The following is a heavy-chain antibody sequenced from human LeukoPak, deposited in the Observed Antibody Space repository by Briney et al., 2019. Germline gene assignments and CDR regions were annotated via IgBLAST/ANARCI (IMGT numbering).Heavy chain of an antibody. Sequence: PGGSLRLSCAASGFTFSSYWMHWVRQAPGKGLVWVSRISPDGSTTGHADSVKGRFTTSRDNAKNTLFLQMNSLRAEDTAVYYCTRDFDFSSAIRGQGTLVTVSS. CDR1: GFTFSSYW. CDR3: TRDFDFSSAI. CDR2: ISPDGSTT. V-gene: IGHV3-74*01. J-gene: IGHJ4*02. D-gene: IGHD3-3*01.